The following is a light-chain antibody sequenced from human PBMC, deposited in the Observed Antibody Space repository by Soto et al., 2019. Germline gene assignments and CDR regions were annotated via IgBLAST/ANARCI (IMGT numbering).Light chain of an antibody. CDR1: SSNIGAGHV. J-gene: IGLJ2*01. Sequence: QSVLTQPPSVSGAPGQRVTISCTGSSSNIGAGHVVHWYQQFPGRAPNLLIYGSTNRPSGVPDRFSGSKSGTSASLAITGLQAEDEADYYCQSYDNGLSASVFGG. CDR2: GST. CDR3: QSYDNGLSASV. V-gene: IGLV1-40*01.